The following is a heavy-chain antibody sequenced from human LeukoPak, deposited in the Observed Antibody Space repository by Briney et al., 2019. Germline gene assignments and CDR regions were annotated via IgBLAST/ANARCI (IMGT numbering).Heavy chain of an antibody. Sequence: SETLSLTCAVSGYSISSGYYWGWIRQPPGKGLEWIGSIYQSGSTYYNPSLKSRVTISVDTSKNQFSLKLSSVTAADTAVYYCALMYYYDSSGYYPEYFQHWGQGTLVTVSS. CDR2: IYQSGST. D-gene: IGHD3-22*01. CDR1: GYSISSGYY. J-gene: IGHJ1*01. V-gene: IGHV4-38-2*01. CDR3: ALMYYYDSSGYYPEYFQH.